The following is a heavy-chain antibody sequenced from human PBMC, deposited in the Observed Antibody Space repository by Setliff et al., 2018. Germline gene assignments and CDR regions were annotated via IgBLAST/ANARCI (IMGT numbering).Heavy chain of an antibody. V-gene: IGHV1-69*05. CDR3: AREGVDARSSTDYRYYMDV. CDR2: TIPIFGTT. Sequence: ASVKVSCKTSSYSFTNYGISWVRQAPGQGLEWMGGTIPIFGTTSYAQKFQGRVTIITDASTSTAYMALSSLTSADTAVYYCAREGVDARSSTDYRYYMDVWGKGTTVTVSS. D-gene: IGHD2-8*01. CDR1: SYSFTNYG. J-gene: IGHJ6*03.